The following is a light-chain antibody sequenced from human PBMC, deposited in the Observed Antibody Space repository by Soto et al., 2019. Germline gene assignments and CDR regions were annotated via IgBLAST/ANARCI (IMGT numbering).Light chain of an antibody. Sequence: DIQMTQPPSTLSASVGDTVTITCRASESISIWLAWYQQKPGKAPNLLINKASSLQSEVPSRFSGSGSGTEFTLTITSLQPDDFATYYCQHYNSYSEAFGQGTKVDIK. J-gene: IGKJ1*01. CDR1: ESISIW. CDR2: KAS. V-gene: IGKV1-5*03. CDR3: QHYNSYSEA.